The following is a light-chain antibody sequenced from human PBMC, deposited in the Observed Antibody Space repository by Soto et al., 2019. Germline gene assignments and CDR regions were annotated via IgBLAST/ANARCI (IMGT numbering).Light chain of an antibody. CDR3: CSYAGSHAPRDV. Sequence: QSALTQPRSVSGSPGQSVTISCTGTSSDVGGYNYVSWYQQHPGKAPKLMIYDVSKRPSGVPDRFSGSKSGNTASLTISGLQAEDEADYYCCSYAGSHAPRDVFGTGTKVTVL. J-gene: IGLJ1*01. CDR1: SSDVGGYNY. V-gene: IGLV2-11*01. CDR2: DVS.